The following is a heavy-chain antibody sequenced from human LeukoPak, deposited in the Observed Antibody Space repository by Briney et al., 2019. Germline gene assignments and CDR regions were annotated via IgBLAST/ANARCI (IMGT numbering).Heavy chain of an antibody. CDR1: GFTFSSYW. V-gene: IGHV3-7*01. CDR2: IKQDGSEK. J-gene: IGHJ4*02. Sequence: GGSLRLSCAASGFTFSSYWMSWVRQAPGKGLEWVANIKQDGSEKYYVDSVKGRFTISRDNAKNTLYLQMNSLRAEGTAVYYCAKDGGYCSSTSCYPNSEYFDYWGQGTLVTVSS. CDR3: AKDGGYCSSTSCYPNSEYFDY. D-gene: IGHD2-2*03.